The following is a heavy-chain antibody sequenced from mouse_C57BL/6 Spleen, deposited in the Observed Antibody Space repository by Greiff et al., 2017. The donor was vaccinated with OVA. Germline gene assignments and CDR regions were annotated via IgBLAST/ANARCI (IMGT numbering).Heavy chain of an antibody. CDR2: IYPGDGDT. V-gene: IGHV1-80*01. CDR3: AREENGCDRAWFAY. CDR1: GYAFSSYW. D-gene: IGHD2-2*01. J-gene: IGHJ3*01. Sequence: VQLQQSGAELVKPGASVKISCKASGYAFSSYWMNWVKQRPGKGLEWIGQIYPGDGDTNYNGKFKGKATLTADKSSSTAYMQLSSLTSEDAAVYFCAREENGCDRAWFAYWGQGTLVTVSA.